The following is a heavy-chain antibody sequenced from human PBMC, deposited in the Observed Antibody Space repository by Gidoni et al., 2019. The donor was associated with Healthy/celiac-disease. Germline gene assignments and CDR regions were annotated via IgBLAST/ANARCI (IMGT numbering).Heavy chain of an antibody. Sequence: QLQLQESGPGLVKPSETLSLTCTASGGSLSSSSYYWGWIRQPPGKGLEWIGSIYYSGSTYYNPSLKSRVTISVDTSKNQFSLKLSPVTAADTAVYYCARLLNSKWLPHFDYWGQGTLVTVSS. J-gene: IGHJ4*02. CDR1: GGSLSSSSYY. D-gene: IGHD6-19*01. V-gene: IGHV4-39*01. CDR3: ARLLNSKWLPHFDY. CDR2: IYYSGST.